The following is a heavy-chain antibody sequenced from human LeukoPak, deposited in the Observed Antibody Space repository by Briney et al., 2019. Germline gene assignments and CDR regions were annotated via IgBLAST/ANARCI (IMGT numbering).Heavy chain of an antibody. D-gene: IGHD1-1*01. J-gene: IGHJ4*02. CDR3: ARVSKERSLDY. CDR2: IYYSGST. CDR1: GGSISSGGYY. Sequence: SQTLSLTCTVSGGSISSGGYYWSWIRQLPGKGLEWIGYIYYSGSTYYNPSLKSRVTISVDTSKNQFSLKLSSVTAADTGVYYCARVSKERSLDYWGQGTLVTVSS. V-gene: IGHV4-31*03.